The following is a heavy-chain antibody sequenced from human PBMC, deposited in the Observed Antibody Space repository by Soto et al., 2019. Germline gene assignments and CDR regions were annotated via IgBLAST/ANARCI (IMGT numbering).Heavy chain of an antibody. J-gene: IGHJ6*02. V-gene: IGHV3-33*01. D-gene: IGHD6-13*01. Sequence: QVQLVESGGGVVQPGRSLRLSCAASGFKFNNYGMHWVRQAPGKGLEWVAVIWNDGNGYYYANSVKGRFTISRDNSKNTLYLQMSSLRAEDTAVYYCARRQIPPPTRGAASARGGMDVWGQGTTVTVSS. CDR3: ARRQIPPPTRGAASARGGMDV. CDR1: GFKFNNYG. CDR2: IWNDGNGY.